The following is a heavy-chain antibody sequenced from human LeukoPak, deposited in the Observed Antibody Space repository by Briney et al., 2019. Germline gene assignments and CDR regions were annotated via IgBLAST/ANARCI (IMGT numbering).Heavy chain of an antibody. V-gene: IGHV3-23*01. CDR1: GFTFSNYA. J-gene: IGHJ4*02. Sequence: PGGSLRLSYAASGFTFSNYAMSWVRQAPGKGLEWVSTISGSVGSTYYGDSVKGRFTISRDNSQNTQYLQMNSLRAEDTAVYYCAKTSSSSWKYFDYWGQGTLVTVSS. CDR3: AKTSSSSWKYFDY. CDR2: ISGSVGST. D-gene: IGHD6-13*01.